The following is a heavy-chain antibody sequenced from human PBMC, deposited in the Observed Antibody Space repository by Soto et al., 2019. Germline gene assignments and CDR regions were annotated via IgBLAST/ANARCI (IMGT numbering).Heavy chain of an antibody. D-gene: IGHD3-10*01. CDR2: INHSGST. CDR1: GGSFSGYY. V-gene: IGHV4-34*01. CDR3: ARDQRVVRGVTYYYYYYGMDV. Sequence: SETLSLTCAVYGGSFSGYYWSWIRQPPGKGLEWIGEINHSGSTNYNPSLKSRVTISVDTSKNQFSLKLSSVTAADTAVYYCARDQRVVRGVTYYYYYYGMDVWGQGTTVT. J-gene: IGHJ6*02.